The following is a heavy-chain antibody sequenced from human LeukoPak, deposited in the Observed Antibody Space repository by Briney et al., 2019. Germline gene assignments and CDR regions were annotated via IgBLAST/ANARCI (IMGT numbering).Heavy chain of an antibody. J-gene: IGHJ4*02. CDR1: GFTFDDYA. V-gene: IGHV3-9*01. CDR3: AKTFYSSSWYRIDY. CDR2: ISWNSGSI. D-gene: IGHD6-13*01. Sequence: GGSLRLSCAASGFTFDDYAMHWVRQAPGKGLEWVSGISWNSGSIGYADSVKGRFTISRDNAKNSLYLQMNSLRAEDTAVYYCAKTFYSSSWYRIDYWGQGTLVTVSS.